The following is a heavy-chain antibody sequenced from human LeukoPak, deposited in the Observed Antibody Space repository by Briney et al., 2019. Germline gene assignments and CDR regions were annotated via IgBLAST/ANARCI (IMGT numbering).Heavy chain of an antibody. D-gene: IGHD1-26*01. CDR2: ISRNGAVT. CDR1: GFIFDDYT. CDR3: ARDPYSGNYGNDYYYYMDV. Sequence: GGSLRLSCAASGFIFDDYTMHWVRQAPGKGLEWVSLISRNGAVTKYADSVRGRFTVSRDNSKNSLYLQMDSLGPEDTAVYYCARDPYSGNYGNDYYYYMDVWGKGTTVTISS. J-gene: IGHJ6*03. V-gene: IGHV3-43*01.